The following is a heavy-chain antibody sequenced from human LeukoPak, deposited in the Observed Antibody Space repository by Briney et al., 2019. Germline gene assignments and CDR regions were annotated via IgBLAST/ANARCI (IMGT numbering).Heavy chain of an antibody. CDR2: IYYSGST. D-gene: IGHD1-26*01. V-gene: IGHV4-39*01. Sequence: KPSETLSLTCTVSGGSISSSSYYWGWIRQPPGKGLEWIGSIYYSGSTYYNPSLKSRVTISVDTSKNQFSLKLSSVTAADTAVYYCARHRGATYYDPFDYWGQGTLVTVSS. CDR3: ARHRGATYYDPFDY. J-gene: IGHJ4*02. CDR1: GGSISSSSYY.